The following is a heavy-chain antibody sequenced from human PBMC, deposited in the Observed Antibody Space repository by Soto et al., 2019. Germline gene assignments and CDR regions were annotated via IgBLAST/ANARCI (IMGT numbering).Heavy chain of an antibody. CDR1: GGSFSGYY. D-gene: IGHD6-19*01. CDR2: INHSGSN. V-gene: IGHV4-34*01. Sequence: SETLSLTCAVYGGSFSGYYWSWIRQPAGKGLEWIGEINHSGSNNYNPSLNSRVTISVDPSKNQFSLKLSAVTAADTAVDYCATDGDSSGWVDYWGQGPLATVS. CDR3: ATDGDSSGWVDY. J-gene: IGHJ4*02.